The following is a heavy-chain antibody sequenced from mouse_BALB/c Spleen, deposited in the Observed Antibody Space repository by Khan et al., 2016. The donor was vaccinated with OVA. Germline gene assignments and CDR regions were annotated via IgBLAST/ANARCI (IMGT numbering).Heavy chain of an antibody. D-gene: IGHD1-1*01. Sequence: EVQLQESGGDLVKPGGSLKLSCAASGFTFSTYGMSWVRQTPDKRLEWVATISSGGSYTYYPDSVKGRFTISRDNAKNTLYLQMSSLKLEGTAMYDCARVAYYYNSEGFAYWGQGTTVTVSA. CDR1: GFTFSTYG. V-gene: IGHV5-6*01. CDR2: ISSGGSYT. J-gene: IGHJ3*01. CDR3: ARVAYYYNSEGFAY.